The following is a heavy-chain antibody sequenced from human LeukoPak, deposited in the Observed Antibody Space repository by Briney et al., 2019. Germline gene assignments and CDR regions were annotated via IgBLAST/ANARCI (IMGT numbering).Heavy chain of an antibody. D-gene: IGHD4-17*01. CDR1: GGSISSYY. CDR2: IYTSGST. J-gene: IGHJ4*02. Sequence: SETLSLTRTVSGGSISSYYWSWIRQPAGKGLEWIGRIYTSGSTNYNPSLKSRVTMSVDTSKNQFSLKLSSVTAADTAVYYCARGPTTVTTEYFDYWGQGTLVTVSS. V-gene: IGHV4-4*07. CDR3: ARGPTTVTTEYFDY.